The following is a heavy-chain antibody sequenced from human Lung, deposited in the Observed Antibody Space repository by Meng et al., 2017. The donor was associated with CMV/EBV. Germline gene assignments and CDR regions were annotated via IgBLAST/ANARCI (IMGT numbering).Heavy chain of an antibody. J-gene: IGHJ4*02. CDR3: ATDAVARGAY. Sequence: SVKVSCKASGYTFTGYYMHWVRQAPGQGLEWMGWIIPFLGVASYAPKFKGRFTITTDKSTGTVYMDLSSLRSEDTAVYYCATDAVARGAYWGQG. CDR1: GYTFTGYY. D-gene: IGHD6-19*01. V-gene: IGHV1-69*10. CDR2: IIPFLGVA.